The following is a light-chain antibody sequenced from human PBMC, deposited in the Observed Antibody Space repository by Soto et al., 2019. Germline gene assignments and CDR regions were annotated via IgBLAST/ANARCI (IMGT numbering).Light chain of an antibody. J-gene: IGKJ5*01. V-gene: IGKV3-20*01. CDR3: QQYGSSIT. CDR1: QSVSSY. CDR2: GAS. Sequence: EMGLTQSPATLSLCPGERATLSCRDSQSVSSYLAWYQQKPGQAPRLLIYGASSRATGIPDRFSGSGSGTDFTLPLSRLEPEDFAVYYCQQYGSSITFDQGTLLEIK.